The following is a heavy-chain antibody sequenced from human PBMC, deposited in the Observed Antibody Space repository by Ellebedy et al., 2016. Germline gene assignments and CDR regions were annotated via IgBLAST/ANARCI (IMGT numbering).Heavy chain of an antibody. CDR2: LIPIFGRP. CDR1: GGIFSSYG. Sequence: SVKVSXXASGGIFSSYGISWVRQAPGEGLEWMGGLIPIFGRPTYAQKFQGRVTFTADESTTTAYMELSSLGSEDTAVFYCAALYDGSGYFDGIPMDVWGQGTTVTVSS. D-gene: IGHD3-22*01. V-gene: IGHV1-69*13. CDR3: AALYDGSGYFDGIPMDV. J-gene: IGHJ6*02.